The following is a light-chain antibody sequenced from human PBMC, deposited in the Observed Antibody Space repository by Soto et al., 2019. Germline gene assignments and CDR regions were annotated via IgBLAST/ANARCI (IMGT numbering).Light chain of an antibody. CDR2: SAS. J-gene: IGKJ4*01. CDR3: QQYNNGPPLT. Sequence: EIMMTQSPATLSVSPGERATLSCRASQSVSSNLAWYQLKPGQPPRLLIYSASARATGIPARFSGSGSGTEFTLTISSLQSEDFALYYCQQYNNGPPLTFGGGTKVEIK. V-gene: IGKV3-15*01. CDR1: QSVSSN.